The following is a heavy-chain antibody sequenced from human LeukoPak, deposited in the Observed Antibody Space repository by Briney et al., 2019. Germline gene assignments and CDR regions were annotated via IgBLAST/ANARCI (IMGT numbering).Heavy chain of an antibody. J-gene: IGHJ5*02. CDR2: IHYSGST. D-gene: IGHD1-14*01. CDR3: ATATGKSAVDH. CDR1: GVSISGDD. V-gene: IGHV4-59*01. Sequence: SETLSLTCAVSGVSISGDDWTWIRQAPGKGLEWIGFIHYSGSTNYDSSLKSRVTMSLDTSKNQFSLLLTSVTTADTPVYYCATATGKSAVDHWGQGTLVTVSS.